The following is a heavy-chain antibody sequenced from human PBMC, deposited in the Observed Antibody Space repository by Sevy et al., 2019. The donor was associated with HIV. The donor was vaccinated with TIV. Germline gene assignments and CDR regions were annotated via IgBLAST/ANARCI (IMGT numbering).Heavy chain of an antibody. D-gene: IGHD3-22*01. CDR3: VREYYDSSGYFSY. V-gene: IGHV3-30-3*01. CDR2: ISYDGSNK. J-gene: IGHJ4*02. CDR1: GFTFSSYA. Sequence: GGSLRLSCAASGFTFSSYAMHWVRQAPGKGLEWVAVISYDGSNKYYADSVKGRFTISRDNSKNTLYLQMNSLRAEDTAVYYCVREYYDSSGYFSYWGQGTLVTVSS.